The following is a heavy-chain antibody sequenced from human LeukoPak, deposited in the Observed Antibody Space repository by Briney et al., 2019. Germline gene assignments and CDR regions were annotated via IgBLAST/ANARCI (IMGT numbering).Heavy chain of an antibody. J-gene: IGHJ4*02. CDR2: IYYSGGT. D-gene: IGHD2-15*01. CDR1: GGSISSSGYF. CDR3: ARSGGGYCSGGICAKGFAC. Sequence: PSETLSLTCTVSGGSISSSGYFWGWVRQPPGKGLEWIGSIYYSGGTYYNPSLKSRVTISVDASKNQFSLKLSSVTAADTAVYYCARSGGGYCSGGICAKGFACWGQGTLVTVSS. V-gene: IGHV4-39*01.